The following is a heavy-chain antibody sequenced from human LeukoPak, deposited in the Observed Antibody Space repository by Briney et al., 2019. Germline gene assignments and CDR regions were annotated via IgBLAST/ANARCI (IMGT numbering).Heavy chain of an antibody. Sequence: GSLRLSCAASGFTFSSYAMSWVRQAPGKGLEWVSAISGSGGSTYYADSVKGRFTISRDNSKNTLYLQMNSLRAEDTAVYYCVETYDFWSGYPVAAIDYWGQGTLVTVSS. CDR3: VETYDFWSGYPVAAIDY. CDR1: GFTFSSYA. D-gene: IGHD3-3*01. J-gene: IGHJ4*02. CDR2: ISGSGGST. V-gene: IGHV3-23*01.